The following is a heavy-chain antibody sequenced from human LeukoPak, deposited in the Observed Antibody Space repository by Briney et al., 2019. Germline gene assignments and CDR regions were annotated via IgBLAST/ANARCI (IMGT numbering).Heavy chain of an antibody. CDR1: GASLNNYY. D-gene: IGHD4-17*01. J-gene: IGHJ5*02. CDR2: VDYSGNT. Sequence: SETLSLTCTVSGASLNNYYWNWVRQPPGKELEWIGNVDYSGNTRHNPSLKSRVTISLDISKNHFSLRLSSVTAADTAVYYCAMRVGIYGDYNNWFDPWGQGARVTVSS. CDR3: AMRVGIYGDYNNWFDP. V-gene: IGHV4-59*08.